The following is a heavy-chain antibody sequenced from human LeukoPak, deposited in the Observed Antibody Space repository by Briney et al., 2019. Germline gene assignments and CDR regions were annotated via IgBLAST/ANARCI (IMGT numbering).Heavy chain of an antibody. CDR1: GGSFSGYY. CDR2: INHSGIT. V-gene: IGHV4-34*01. CDR3: ASNLYGSGNYFAY. J-gene: IGHJ4*02. Sequence: PSETLSLTCAVYGGSFSGYYWSWIRQPPGKGLEWIGEINHSGITYYNPSLKSRVTISVDTSKNQFSLKLTSVTAADTAVYYCASNLYGSGNYFAYWGQGTLVTVSS. D-gene: IGHD3-10*01.